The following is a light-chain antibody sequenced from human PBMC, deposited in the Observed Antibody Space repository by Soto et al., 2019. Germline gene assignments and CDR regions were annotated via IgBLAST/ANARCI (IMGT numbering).Light chain of an antibody. J-gene: IGKJ1*01. CDR3: QQYNSYSRGT. V-gene: IGKV1-5*03. Sequence: DIQMTQSPSTLSASVGDRVTITCRASQNIKNWLAWYQQKPGKVPKLLIYTASTLESGVPSRFSGSGSGTEFTLTISSRRPEDFATYYCQQYNSYSRGTFGQGTKVEIK. CDR1: QNIKNW. CDR2: TAS.